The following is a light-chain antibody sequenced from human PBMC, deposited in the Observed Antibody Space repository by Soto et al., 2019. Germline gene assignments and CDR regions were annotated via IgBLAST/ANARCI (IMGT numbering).Light chain of an antibody. J-gene: IGKJ1*01. CDR3: HPYNSYCP. CDR1: QSISSW. CDR2: DAS. Sequence: DIQMTGSGAALCGCLCNKFTITCGASQSISSWLAWYQQKPGKAPKLLIYDASSLESGVPSRFSGSGSGTEFTLTISSLQPDDFATYYCHPYNSYCPFGQGTKVDIK. V-gene: IGKV1-5*01.